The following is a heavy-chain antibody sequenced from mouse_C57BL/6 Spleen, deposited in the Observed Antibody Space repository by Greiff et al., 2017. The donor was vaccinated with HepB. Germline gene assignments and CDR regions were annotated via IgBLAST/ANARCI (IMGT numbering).Heavy chain of an antibody. Sequence: VQLQQSGAELVRPGASVKLSCTASGFNIKDYYMHWVKQRPEQGLEWIGRIDPEDGDTEYAPKFQGKATMTADTSSNTAYVQLSNLTSEDTAVYYCSRYYGSSRYFDYWGQGTTLTVSS. J-gene: IGHJ2*01. CDR3: SRYYGSSRYFDY. CDR1: GFNIKDYY. D-gene: IGHD1-1*01. CDR2: IDPEDGDT. V-gene: IGHV14-1*01.